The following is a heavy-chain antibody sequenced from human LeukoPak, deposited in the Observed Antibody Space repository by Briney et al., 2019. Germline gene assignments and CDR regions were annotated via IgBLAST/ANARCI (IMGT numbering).Heavy chain of an antibody. CDR2: INPNSGGT. J-gene: IGHJ4*02. CDR3: ALWFGELRQYYFDY. CDR1: GYTFTGYY. D-gene: IGHD3-10*01. Sequence: ASVKVSCKASGYTFTGYYMHWVRQAPGQGLEWMGWINPNSGGTNYAQKFQGRVTMTRDTSISTAYMELSRLRSDATAVYYCALWFGELRQYYFDYWGQGTLVTVSS. V-gene: IGHV1-2*02.